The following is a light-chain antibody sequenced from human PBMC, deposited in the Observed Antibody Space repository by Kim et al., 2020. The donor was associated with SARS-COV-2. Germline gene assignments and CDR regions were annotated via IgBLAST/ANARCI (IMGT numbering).Light chain of an antibody. V-gene: IGKV1-27*01. CDR2: AAS. Sequence: DIQMTQSPSSLSASVGDRVTITCRASQGINIYLAWYQQKPVRLPKPLIYAASTLQSGVPSRFSGSGSGTHFTLTISSLQPEDVATYYCQKYDSPPWTFGQGTKVDIK. J-gene: IGKJ1*01. CDR1: QGINIY. CDR3: QKYDSPPWT.